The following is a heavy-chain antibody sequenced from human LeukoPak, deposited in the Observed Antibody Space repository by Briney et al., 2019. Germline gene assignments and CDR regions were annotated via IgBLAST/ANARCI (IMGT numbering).Heavy chain of an antibody. CDR1: GYTFTSYY. CDR2: MNPKTCGT. Sequence: ASVKVSCKASGYTFTSYYMHWVRQAPGQELEWMAWMNPKTCGTSYAQKLQGRVTMTRDTSISTAYMEVSRLRFDDTAVYYCARNKEGKSLDYWGQGTLVTVSS. J-gene: IGHJ4*02. CDR3: ARNKEGKSLDY. V-gene: IGHV1-2*02.